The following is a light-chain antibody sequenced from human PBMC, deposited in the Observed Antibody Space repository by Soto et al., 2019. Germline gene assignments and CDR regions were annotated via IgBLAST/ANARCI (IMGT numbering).Light chain of an antibody. V-gene: IGKV3-20*01. CDR3: QQDGRSPLLYT. J-gene: IGKJ2*01. Sequence: EIVLTQSPGTLSLSPGEGATLSCRASQSVTSNYLAWYQQKPGQAPRLLIYGASTRAAGVPDRFSGSGSGTDFTLTITRLEPEDFAVYYCQQDGRSPLLYTFGQGTKLVVK. CDR2: GAS. CDR1: QSVTSNY.